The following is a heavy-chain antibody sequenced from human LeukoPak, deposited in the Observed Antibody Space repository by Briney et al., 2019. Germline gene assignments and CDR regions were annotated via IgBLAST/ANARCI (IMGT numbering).Heavy chain of an antibody. D-gene: IGHD4-17*01. V-gene: IGHV1-8*03. Sequence: ASVKVSCKASGYTFASYDINWVRQATGQGLEWMGWTNPNSGNTGYAQKFQGRVTITRNTSISTAYMELSSLRSEDTAVYYCARESDYGVDYWGQGTLVTVSS. J-gene: IGHJ4*02. CDR1: GYTFASYD. CDR2: TNPNSGNT. CDR3: ARESDYGVDY.